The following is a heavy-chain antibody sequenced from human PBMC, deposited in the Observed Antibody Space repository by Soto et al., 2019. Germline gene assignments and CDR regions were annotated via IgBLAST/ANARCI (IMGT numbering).Heavy chain of an antibody. D-gene: IGHD1-1*01. CDR3: ARDGLLPNWPLYHYYMDV. CDR1: GFTFSSYW. V-gene: IGHV3-7*01. Sequence: GGSLRLSCAASGFTFSSYWMSWVRQAPGKGLEWVANIKQDGSEKYYVDSVKGRFTISRDNAKNSLYLQMNSLRAEDTAVYYCARDGLLPNWPLYHYYMDVWGKGTTVTVSS. CDR2: IKQDGSEK. J-gene: IGHJ6*03.